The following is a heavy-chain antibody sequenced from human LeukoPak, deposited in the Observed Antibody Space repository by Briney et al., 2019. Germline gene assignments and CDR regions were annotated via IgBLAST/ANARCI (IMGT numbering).Heavy chain of an antibody. CDR2: INHSGST. CDR1: GGSFSGYY. V-gene: IGHV4-34*01. D-gene: IGHD3-10*01. CDR3: ATCYYYGSGSYNDY. J-gene: IGHJ4*02. Sequence: PSETLSLTGAVYGGSFSGYYWSWIRQPPGKGLEWIGEINHSGSTNYNPSLKSRVTISVDTSKNQFSLKLSSVTAADTAVYYCATCYYYGSGSYNDYWGQGTLVTVSS.